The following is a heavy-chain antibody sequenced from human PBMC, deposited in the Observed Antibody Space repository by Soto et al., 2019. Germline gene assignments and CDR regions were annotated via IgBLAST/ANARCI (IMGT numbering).Heavy chain of an antibody. Sequence: ASVKVSCKASGYTFTSYGISWVRQAPGQGLEWMGWISAYNGNTNYAQKLQGRVTMTTDTSTSTAYMELRSLRSDDTAVYYCARESLYYYDSSGSNDYWGQGTLVTVSS. D-gene: IGHD3-22*01. J-gene: IGHJ4*02. CDR2: ISAYNGNT. CDR1: GYTFTSYG. CDR3: ARESLYYYDSSGSNDY. V-gene: IGHV1-18*01.